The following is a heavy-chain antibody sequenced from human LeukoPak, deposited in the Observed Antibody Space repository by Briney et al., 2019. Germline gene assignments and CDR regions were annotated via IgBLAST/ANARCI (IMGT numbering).Heavy chain of an antibody. V-gene: IGHV3-7*04. CDR2: IKEDGSEK. Sequence: GGSLRLSCEASGFTFSSDWMSWVRQAPGKGLEWVANIKEDGSEKYYVDSMKGRFIISRDNAKKSLSLQMNSLRAEDTAVYYCAKENVDTPMITYFFDYWGQGTLVTVSS. CDR1: GFTFSSDW. CDR3: AKENVDTPMITYFFDY. D-gene: IGHD5-18*01. J-gene: IGHJ4*02.